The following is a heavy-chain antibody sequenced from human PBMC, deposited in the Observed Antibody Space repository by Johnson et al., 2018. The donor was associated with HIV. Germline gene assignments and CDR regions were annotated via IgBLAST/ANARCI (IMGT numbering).Heavy chain of an antibody. CDR1: GFTFSSYG. V-gene: IGHV3-30*02. Sequence: QVQLVESGGGVVQTGGSLRLSCAASGFTFSSYGMHWVRQAPGKGLEWVAFIRYDGSNKYYAESVKGRFTISSDNSKNTLYLQMNSLRAEDTAVYYCAKVGSGSYLGAFHIWGQGTMVTVSS. J-gene: IGHJ3*02. CDR3: AKVGSGSYLGAFHI. CDR2: IRYDGSNK. D-gene: IGHD1-26*01.